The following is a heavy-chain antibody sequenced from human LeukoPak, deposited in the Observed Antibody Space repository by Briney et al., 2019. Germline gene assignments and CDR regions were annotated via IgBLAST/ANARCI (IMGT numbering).Heavy chain of an antibody. D-gene: IGHD3-10*01. Sequence: PGGSLRLSCAASGFTFSSYWMSWVRQAPGKGLEWVANIKQDGSEKYYVDSVQGRFTISRDNAKNSLYPQMNSLRAEDTAVYYCARDRPWFGEFYFDYWGQGTLVTVSS. V-gene: IGHV3-7*01. CDR3: ARDRPWFGEFYFDY. J-gene: IGHJ4*02. CDR1: GFTFSSYW. CDR2: IKQDGSEK.